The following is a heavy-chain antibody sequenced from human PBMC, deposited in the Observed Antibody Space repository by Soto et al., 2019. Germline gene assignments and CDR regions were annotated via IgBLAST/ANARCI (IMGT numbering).Heavy chain of an antibody. J-gene: IGHJ6*02. V-gene: IGHV1-69*01. CDR2: IIPIFGTA. Sequence: QVQLVQSGAEVKKPGSSVKVSCKASGGTFSSYAISWVRQAPGQGLEWMGGIIPIFGTANYAQKFQGTVKITADEPTSTADMELSSLRSEDTAVYYCARGLGYCTNGVCQNYYYYGMDVWGQGTTVTVSS. D-gene: IGHD2-8*01. CDR3: ARGLGYCTNGVCQNYYYYGMDV. CDR1: GGTFSSYA.